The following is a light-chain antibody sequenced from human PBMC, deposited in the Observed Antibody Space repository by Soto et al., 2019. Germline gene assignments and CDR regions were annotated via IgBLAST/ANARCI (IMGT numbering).Light chain of an antibody. V-gene: IGKV3-11*01. CDR2: DAS. CDR3: QQSGNWWT. CDR1: QNINNNY. Sequence: LPQSPGTLSLSPAGRAPLYFRASQNINNNYLAWHQHKPGQAPRLIIYDASNRAPGISARFTGSGSGTDFTLTISSVEPEDSAVYYCQQSGNWWTFGQGTKVDIK. J-gene: IGKJ1*01.